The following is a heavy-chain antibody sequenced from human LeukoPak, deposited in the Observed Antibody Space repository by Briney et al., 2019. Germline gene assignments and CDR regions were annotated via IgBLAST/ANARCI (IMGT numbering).Heavy chain of an antibody. V-gene: IGHV3-48*01. J-gene: IGHJ4*02. CDR2: ISSSSTI. Sequence: GGSLRLSCAASGFTFSSYSMNWVRQAPGKGLEWVSYISSSSTIYYADSVKGRFTISRDNAKNSLYLQMNSLRAEDTAVYYCASIAAAQNDFDYWGQGTLVTVSS. CDR3: ASIAAAQNDFDY. D-gene: IGHD6-13*01. CDR1: GFTFSSYS.